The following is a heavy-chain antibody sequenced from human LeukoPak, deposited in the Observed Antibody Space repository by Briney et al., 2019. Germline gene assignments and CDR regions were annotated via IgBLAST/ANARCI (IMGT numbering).Heavy chain of an antibody. CDR3: ARDAYYDFWSGYSPYYYYYGMDV. J-gene: IGHJ6*02. CDR2: ISYDGSNK. D-gene: IGHD3-3*01. V-gene: IGHV3-30*04. Sequence: PGGSLRLSCAASGFPFSSYSMTWVRQAPGKGLEWVAVISYDGSNKYYADSVKGRFTISRDNSKNTLYLQMNSLRAEDTAVYYCARDAYYDFWSGYSPYYYYYGMDVWGQGTTVTVSS. CDR1: GFPFSSYS.